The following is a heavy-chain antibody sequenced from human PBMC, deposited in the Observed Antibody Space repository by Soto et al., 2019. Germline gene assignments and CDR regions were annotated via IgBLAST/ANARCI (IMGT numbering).Heavy chain of an antibody. CDR3: ARIALDYGDYGLRRGEFDY. J-gene: IGHJ4*02. Sequence: SGPTLVNPTQTLTLTCTFSGFSLSTSGVGVGWIRQPPGKALEWLALIYWDDDKRYSPSLKSRLTITKDTSKNQVVLTMTNMDPVDTATYYCARIALDYGDYGLRRGEFDYWGQGTLVTVSS. CDR1: GFSLSTSGVG. CDR2: IYWDDDK. V-gene: IGHV2-5*02. D-gene: IGHD4-17*01.